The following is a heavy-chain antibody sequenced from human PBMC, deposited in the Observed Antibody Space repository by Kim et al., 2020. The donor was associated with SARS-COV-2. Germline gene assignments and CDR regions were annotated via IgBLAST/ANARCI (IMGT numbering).Heavy chain of an antibody. CDR2: SSGSGGAT. CDR3: AKGHCITTTCLRFDP. Sequence: GGSLRLSCEASGFIFSNYSMSWVRQAPGKGLEWVSVSSGSGGATNYADSMKGRFTISRDNSKNTLSLQMNDLRAEDTAIYYCAKGHCITTTCLRFDPWGQGTLVTVSS. V-gene: IGHV3-23*01. D-gene: IGHD1-20*01. CDR1: GFIFSNYS. J-gene: IGHJ5*02.